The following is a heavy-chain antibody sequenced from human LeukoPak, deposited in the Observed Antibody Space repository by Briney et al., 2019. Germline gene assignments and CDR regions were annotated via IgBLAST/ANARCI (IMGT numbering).Heavy chain of an antibody. D-gene: IGHD6-19*01. Sequence: SETLSLTCTVSGGSISSSYWSWSRQPPGKGLEWIGYIYYSGSTNNNPSFKSRVAISVDTSKNQFSLKLSSVTAADTAVYYCATWGIAVAGTFDYWGQGTLVTVST. CDR3: ATWGIAVAGTFDY. J-gene: IGHJ4*02. CDR2: IYYSGST. V-gene: IGHV4-59*08. CDR1: GGSISSSY.